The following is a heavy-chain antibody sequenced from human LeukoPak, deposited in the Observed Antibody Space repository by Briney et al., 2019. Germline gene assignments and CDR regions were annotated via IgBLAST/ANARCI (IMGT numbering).Heavy chain of an antibody. CDR2: ISGSGGST. D-gene: IGHD3-3*01. CDR1: GFTFSSYA. J-gene: IGHJ6*02. Sequence: GGSLRLSCAASGFTFSSYAMSWVRLAPGKGLEWVSGISGSGGSTYYTDSVKGRFTISRDNSKNTLFLQMNSLRAEDTAVYSCAKDSTASGSYYGMDIWGQGTTVTVSS. V-gene: IGHV3-23*01. CDR3: AKDSTASGSYYGMDI.